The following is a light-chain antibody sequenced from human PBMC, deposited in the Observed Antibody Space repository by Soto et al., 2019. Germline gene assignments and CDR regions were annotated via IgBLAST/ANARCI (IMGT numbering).Light chain of an antibody. CDR3: MNYNSSPWT. V-gene: IGKV1-27*01. J-gene: IGKJ1*01. Sequence: DIQMTQSPSSLSASVGDRVTITCRASRGIPNYLAWYQQKPRKVPNLLIYAASTLQSGGPPGFSGSGSGTDFAITISSIQPEDDATYDGMNYNSSPWTFGQGTKVAIK. CDR2: AAS. CDR1: RGIPNY.